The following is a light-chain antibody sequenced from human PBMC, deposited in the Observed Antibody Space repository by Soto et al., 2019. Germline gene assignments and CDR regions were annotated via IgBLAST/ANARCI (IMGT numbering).Light chain of an antibody. Sequence: EVVLTQSPATLSLSPGERATLSCRASQSINIYLAWYQQKPGQAPRLLIYDASNRATGIPARFSGSGSGTDFTLTISSLEPEDFAVYYCQQRVTWPPLTFGGGTKVEIK. CDR1: QSINIY. CDR3: QQRVTWPPLT. J-gene: IGKJ4*01. CDR2: DAS. V-gene: IGKV3-11*01.